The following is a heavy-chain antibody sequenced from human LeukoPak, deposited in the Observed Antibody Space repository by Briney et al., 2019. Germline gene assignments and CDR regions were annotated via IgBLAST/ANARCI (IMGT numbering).Heavy chain of an antibody. CDR2: ISGSGGST. V-gene: IGHV3-23*01. CDR3: AKYCSSTSCLFSAEYFQH. J-gene: IGHJ1*01. D-gene: IGHD2-2*01. Sequence: PGGSLRLSCAASGFTFSSYAMSWVRQAPGKGLEWVSAISGSGGSTYYADSVKGRFTISRDNSKNTLYLQMNSLRAEDTAVYYCAKYCSSTSCLFSAEYFQHWGQGTLVTVSS. CDR1: GFTFSSYA.